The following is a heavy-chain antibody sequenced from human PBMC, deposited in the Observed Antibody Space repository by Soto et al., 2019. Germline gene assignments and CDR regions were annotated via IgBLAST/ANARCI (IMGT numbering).Heavy chain of an antibody. CDR3: ARDYLYSSGWYGNWYFDL. CDR2: IYTSGST. CDR1: GGSISSYY. Sequence: QVQLQESGPGLVKPSETLSLTCTVSGGSISSYYWSWIRQPAGKGLEWIGRIYTSGSTNYNPSLKSRATMSVDTSKNQFSLKLSSVTAADTAVYYCARDYLYSSGWYGNWYFDLWGRGTLVTVSS. V-gene: IGHV4-4*07. J-gene: IGHJ2*01. D-gene: IGHD6-19*01.